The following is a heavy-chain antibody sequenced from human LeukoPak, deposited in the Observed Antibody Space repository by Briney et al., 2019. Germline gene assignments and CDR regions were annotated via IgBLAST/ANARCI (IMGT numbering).Heavy chain of an antibody. CDR2: ISSSSSYI. J-gene: IGHJ4*02. CDR1: GFTFSIYS. Sequence: GGSLRLSCAASGFTFSIYSMNWVRQAPGKGLEWVSSISSSSSYIYYADSVKGRFTISRDNAKNSLYLQMNSLRAEDTAVYYCARDGYGSGSYQYYFDYWGQGTLVTVSS. V-gene: IGHV3-21*01. CDR3: ARDGYGSGSYQYYFDY. D-gene: IGHD3-10*01.